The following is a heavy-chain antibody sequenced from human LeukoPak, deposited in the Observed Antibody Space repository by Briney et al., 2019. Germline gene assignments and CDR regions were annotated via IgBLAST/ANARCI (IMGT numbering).Heavy chain of an antibody. CDR3: ARGRRWLQGDFDY. V-gene: IGHV4-34*01. CDR2: INHRGST. Sequence: SETLSLTCAVYGGSFSGYYWSWIRQPPGKGLEGIGEINHRGSTNYNPSLKSRGTISVDTSKNQFSLKLSSVTAADTAVYYCARGRRWLQGDFDYWGQGTLVTVSS. D-gene: IGHD5-24*01. CDR1: GGSFSGYY. J-gene: IGHJ4*02.